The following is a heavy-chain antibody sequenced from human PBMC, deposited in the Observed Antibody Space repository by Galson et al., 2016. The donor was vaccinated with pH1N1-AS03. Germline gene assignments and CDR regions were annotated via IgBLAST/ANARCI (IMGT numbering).Heavy chain of an antibody. D-gene: IGHD3-3*01. CDR3: ARFEWSDSYCDY. J-gene: IGHJ4*02. Sequence: ETLSLTCDVSGYSVSSGYYWGWIRQAPGKALEYIGNIYHTGRTYYNLSLKSRVTISRDTSKNQLSLKVRSVTAADTAVYYCARFEWSDSYCDYWGQGMLVTVSS. CDR1: GYSVSSGYY. V-gene: IGHV4-38-2*01. CDR2: IYHTGRT.